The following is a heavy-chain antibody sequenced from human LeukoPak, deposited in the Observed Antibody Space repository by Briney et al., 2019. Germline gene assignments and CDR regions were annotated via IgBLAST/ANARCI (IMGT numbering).Heavy chain of an antibody. CDR3: ARDHSSLTYYFDY. CDR1: GFPFSSYA. D-gene: IGHD5-18*01. V-gene: IGHV3-23*01. J-gene: IGHJ4*02. Sequence: GGSLRLSCAASGFPFSSYAMSWVRQAPGKGLEWVSVISDSGGRTYSAASVKGRFTISRDNSKNTLYLQMNSLRAEDTAVYYCARDHSSLTYYFDYWGQGTLVTVSS. CDR2: ISDSGGRT.